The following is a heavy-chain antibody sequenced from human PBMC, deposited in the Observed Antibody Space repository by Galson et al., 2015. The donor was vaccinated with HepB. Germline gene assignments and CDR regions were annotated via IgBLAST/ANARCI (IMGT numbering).Heavy chain of an antibody. CDR1: GFTFTSSA. CDR3: AAEEGIAARPFDY. CDR2: IVVGSGNT. J-gene: IGHJ4*02. V-gene: IGHV1-58*01. Sequence: SVKVSCKASGFTFTSSAVQWVRQARGQRLEWIGWIVVGSGNTNYAQKFQERVTITRDMSTSTAYMELSSLRSEDTAVYYCAAEEGIAARPFDYWGQGTLVTVSS. D-gene: IGHD6-6*01.